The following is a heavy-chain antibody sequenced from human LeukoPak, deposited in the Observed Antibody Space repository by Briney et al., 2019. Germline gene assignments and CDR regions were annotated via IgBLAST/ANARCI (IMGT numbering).Heavy chain of an antibody. CDR3: ASLGGLRYFDWSYYYYGMDV. V-gene: IGHV3-7*01. CDR1: GFTFSSYW. CDR2: IKQDGSEK. Sequence: GGSLRLSCAASGFTFSSYWMSWVRQAPGKGLEWVANIKQDGSEKYYVDSVKGRLTISRDNAKNSLHLQMNSLRAEDTAVYYCASLGGLRYFDWSYYYYGMDVWGQGTTVTVSS. D-gene: IGHD3-9*01. J-gene: IGHJ6*02.